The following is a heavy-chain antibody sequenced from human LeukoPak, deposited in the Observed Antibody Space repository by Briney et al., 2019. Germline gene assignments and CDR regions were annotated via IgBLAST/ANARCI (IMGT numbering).Heavy chain of an antibody. J-gene: IGHJ6*03. V-gene: IGHV5-51*01. Sequence: GESLKISCKGSGYSFTSYWIGWVRQMPGKGLEWMGIIYPGDSDTRYSPSFQGQVTISADKSISTAYLQWSSLKASDTAMYYCARQVVVPAAMSEYYYYYYMDVWGKGTTVTISS. CDR1: GYSFTSYW. CDR2: IYPGDSDT. CDR3: ARQVVVPAAMSEYYYYYYMDV. D-gene: IGHD2-2*01.